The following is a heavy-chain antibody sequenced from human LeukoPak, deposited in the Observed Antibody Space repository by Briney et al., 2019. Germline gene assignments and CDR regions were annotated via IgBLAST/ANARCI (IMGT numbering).Heavy chain of an antibody. D-gene: IGHD3-22*01. CDR2: ISGSGGRT. CDR3: ASTMIVVVRRQRDAFDI. J-gene: IGHJ3*02. CDR1: GFTFSSYA. V-gene: IGHV3-23*01. Sequence: PGGSLRLSCAASGFTFSSYAMRWVRQAPGKGLEWVSAISGSGGRTYTTDSVKGRFTISRDNSKNTLYLQMNSLRAEDTAVYDCASTMIVVVRRQRDAFDIWGQGTMVTVSS.